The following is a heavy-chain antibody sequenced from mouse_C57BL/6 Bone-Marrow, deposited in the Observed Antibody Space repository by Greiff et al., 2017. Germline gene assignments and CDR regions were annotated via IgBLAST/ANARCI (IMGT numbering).Heavy chain of an antibody. D-gene: IGHD2-3*01. Sequence: QLQQSGPELVKPGASVKISCKASGYTFTDYYMNWVKQSHGKSLEWIGDINPNNGGTSYNQKFKGKATLTVDKSSSTAYMELRSLTSEDSAVYYCARIEWLLLDYWGQGTTLTVSS. J-gene: IGHJ2*01. CDR2: INPNNGGT. CDR3: ARIEWLLLDY. V-gene: IGHV1-26*01. CDR1: GYTFTDYY.